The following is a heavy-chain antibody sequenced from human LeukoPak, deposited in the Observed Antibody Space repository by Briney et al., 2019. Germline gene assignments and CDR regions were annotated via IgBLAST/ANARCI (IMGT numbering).Heavy chain of an antibody. CDR1: GFTFSSYA. V-gene: IGHV3-23*01. D-gene: IGHD2-2*01. J-gene: IGHJ4*02. Sequence: GGSLRLSCAASGFTFSSYAMSWVRQAPGKGLEWVSAISGSGGSTYHADSVKGRFTISRDNSKNTLYLQMNSLRAEDTAVYYCAKSLIYCSSTSCYAVDYWGQGTLVTVSS. CDR3: AKSLIYCSSTSCYAVDY. CDR2: ISGSGGST.